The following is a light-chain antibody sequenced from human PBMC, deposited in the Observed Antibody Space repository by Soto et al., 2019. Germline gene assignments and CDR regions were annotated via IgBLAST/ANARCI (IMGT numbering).Light chain of an antibody. Sequence: EIVMTQSPATLSVSPGERATLSCRASQSVSSNLAWYQQKPGQAPRLLIYDASNRATGIPARFSGSGSGTDFTLTSSSLEPEDFAVYYCQQRSNWPLTFGQGTK. CDR1: QSVSSN. CDR2: DAS. J-gene: IGKJ1*01. CDR3: QQRSNWPLT. V-gene: IGKV3-11*01.